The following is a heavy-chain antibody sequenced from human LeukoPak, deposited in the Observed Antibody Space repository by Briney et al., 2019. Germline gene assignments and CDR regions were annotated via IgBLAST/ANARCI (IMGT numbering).Heavy chain of an antibody. D-gene: IGHD6-19*01. V-gene: IGHV3-53*01. Sequence: GGSLRLSCAASGFTVSSNYMSWVRQAPGKGLEWVSVIYSGGSTYYADSVKGRFTISRDNSKNTLYLQMNSLRAEDTAVYYCTKGESQWLVLAAFDIWGQGTMVTVSS. J-gene: IGHJ3*02. CDR2: IYSGGST. CDR1: GFTVSSNY. CDR3: TKGESQWLVLAAFDI.